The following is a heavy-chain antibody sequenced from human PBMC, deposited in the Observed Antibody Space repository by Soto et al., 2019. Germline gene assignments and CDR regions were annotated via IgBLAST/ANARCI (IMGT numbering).Heavy chain of an antibody. J-gene: IGHJ6*02. CDR2: IYYSGST. D-gene: IGHD3-9*01. V-gene: IGHV4-31*03. CDR3: ARVIGYYDILTGYPYYYYGMDV. CDR1: GGSISSGGYY. Sequence: PSETLSLTCTVSGGSISSGGYYWSWIRQHPGKGLEWIGHIYYSGSTYYNPSLKSRVTISVDTSKNQFSLKLSSVTAADTAVYYCARVIGYYDILTGYPYYYYGMDVWGQGTTVTVSS.